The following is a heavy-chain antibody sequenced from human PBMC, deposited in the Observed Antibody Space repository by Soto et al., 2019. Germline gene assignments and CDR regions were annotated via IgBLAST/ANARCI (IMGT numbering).Heavy chain of an antibody. Sequence: VQLLESGGGLVQPGGSLRLSCAASGFTFSSYAMSWVRQAPGKGLEWVSAISGSGGSTYYADSVKGRFTISRDNSKNTLYLQMNSLRAEDTAVYYRAKGPAKGYDFWSGYYFDYWGQGTLVTVSS. D-gene: IGHD3-3*01. CDR2: ISGSGGST. CDR1: GFTFSSYA. V-gene: IGHV3-23*01. CDR3: AKGPAKGYDFWSGYYFDY. J-gene: IGHJ4*02.